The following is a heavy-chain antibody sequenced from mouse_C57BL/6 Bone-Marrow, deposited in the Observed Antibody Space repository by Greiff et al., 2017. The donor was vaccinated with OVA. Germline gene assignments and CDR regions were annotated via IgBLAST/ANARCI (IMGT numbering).Heavy chain of an antibody. J-gene: IGHJ3*01. V-gene: IGHV10-3*01. CDR3: VRDRDDGYSAWFAY. Sequence: EVQLQESGGGSVQPKGSLKLSCAASGFTFNTYAMHWVRQAPGKGLEWVARIRSKSSNYATYYADSVKDRFTISRDDSQSMLYLQMNNLKTEDTAMYYCVRDRDDGYSAWFAYWGQGTLVTVSA. CDR2: IRSKSSNYAT. D-gene: IGHD2-3*01. CDR1: GFTFNTYA.